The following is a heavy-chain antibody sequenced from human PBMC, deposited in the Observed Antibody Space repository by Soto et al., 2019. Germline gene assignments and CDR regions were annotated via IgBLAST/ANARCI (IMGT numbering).Heavy chain of an antibody. CDR2: IKRKTDGGTT. D-gene: IGHD3-3*01. CDR1: GFTFSNAW. CDR3: NTDAYYDFWSGFRYFDL. Sequence: PGGSLRLSCAASGFTFSNAWMSWVRQAPGKGLEWVGRIKRKTDGGTTDYAAPVKGRFTISRDDSKNTLYLQMNSLKTEDTAVYYCNTDAYYDFWSGFRYFDLWGRGTLVTVSS. V-gene: IGHV3-15*01. J-gene: IGHJ2*01.